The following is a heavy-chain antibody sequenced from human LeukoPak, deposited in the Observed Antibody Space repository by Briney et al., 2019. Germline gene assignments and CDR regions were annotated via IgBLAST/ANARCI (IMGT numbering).Heavy chain of an antibody. V-gene: IGHV1-69*13. Sequence: SVKVSCKASGGTFSIYAISWVRQAPGQGLEWMGGIIPIFGTANYAQKFQGRVTITADESTSTAYMELSSLRSEDTAVYYCARLPDYGDSPVDYWGQGTLVTVSS. CDR2: IIPIFGTA. CDR1: GGTFSIYA. J-gene: IGHJ4*02. D-gene: IGHD4-17*01. CDR3: ARLPDYGDSPVDY.